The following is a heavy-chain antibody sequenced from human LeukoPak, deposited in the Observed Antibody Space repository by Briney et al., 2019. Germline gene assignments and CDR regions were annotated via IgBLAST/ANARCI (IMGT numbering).Heavy chain of an antibody. CDR1: GGSFSGYY. CDR3: ARAPYYYDSSGYHSYYYGMDV. CDR2: INHSGST. D-gene: IGHD3-22*01. V-gene: IGHV4-34*01. J-gene: IGHJ6*02. Sequence: SETLSLTCAVYGGSFSGYYWSWIRQPPGKGLEWIGEINHSGSTNYNPSLKSRVTISVDTSKNQFSLKLSSVTAADTAVYYCARAPYYYDSSGYHSYYYGMDVWGQGTTVTVSS.